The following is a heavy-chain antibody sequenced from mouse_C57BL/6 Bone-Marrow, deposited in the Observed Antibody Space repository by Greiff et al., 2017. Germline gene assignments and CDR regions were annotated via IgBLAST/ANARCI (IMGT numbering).Heavy chain of an antibody. CDR3: ARTSYDYDGYYYAMDY. V-gene: IGHV2-9-1*01. CDR1: GFSLTSYA. D-gene: IGHD2-4*01. CDR2: IWTGGGT. J-gene: IGHJ4*01. Sequence: VKLMESGPGLVAPSQSLSITCTVSGFSLTSYAISWVRQPPGKGLEWLGVIWTGGGTNYNSALKSRQSISKDNSKSQVFLKMNSLQTDDTARYYCARTSYDYDGYYYAMDYWGQGTSVTVSS.